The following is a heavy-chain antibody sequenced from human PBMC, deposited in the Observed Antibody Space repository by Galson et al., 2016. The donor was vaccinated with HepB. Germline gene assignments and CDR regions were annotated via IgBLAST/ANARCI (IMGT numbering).Heavy chain of an antibody. D-gene: IGHD5/OR15-5a*01. CDR1: GFTFSTYT. V-gene: IGHV3-21*04. CDR3: AKDLGRSVGTIAF. CDR2: ISGTRNYI. J-gene: IGHJ4*02. Sequence: SLRLSCAASGFTFSTYTMNWVRQAPGKGLEWVSSISGTRNYIKYADSVKGRFTISSDNAKNSLYLEMNSLRPDDSAFYYCAKDLGRSVGTIAFWGQGTLVTVSS.